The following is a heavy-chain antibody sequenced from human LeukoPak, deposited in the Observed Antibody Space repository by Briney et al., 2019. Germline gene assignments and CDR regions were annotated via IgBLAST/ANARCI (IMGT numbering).Heavy chain of an antibody. CDR1: GFTFSGYW. CDR2: INQDGAEK. V-gene: IGHV3-7*03. Sequence: GGSLRRSCAVSGFTFSGYWMGWVRQAPGKGLEWVANINQDGAEKYYVDSVRGRFTISRDNAKNSLYLQMNTLRAEDTAVYYCASDPPGWGQGTLATVSS. D-gene: IGHD3-10*01. J-gene: IGHJ4*02. CDR3: ASDPPG.